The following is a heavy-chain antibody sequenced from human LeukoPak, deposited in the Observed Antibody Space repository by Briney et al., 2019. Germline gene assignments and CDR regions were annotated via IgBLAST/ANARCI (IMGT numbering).Heavy chain of an antibody. D-gene: IGHD4-11*01. CDR1: GFSFSDYG. CDR3: AKKMSKTTTYFDH. CDR2: IRHDGTNS. J-gene: IGHJ4*02. V-gene: IGHV3-30*02. Sequence: GGSLRLFCTASGFSFSDYGMHWVRQGPGKGLEWVAVIRHDGTNSYYADSVKGRFTISRDNFRNTLSLQINSLTTDDTGMYYCAKKMSKTTTYFDHWGQGTLVTVSS.